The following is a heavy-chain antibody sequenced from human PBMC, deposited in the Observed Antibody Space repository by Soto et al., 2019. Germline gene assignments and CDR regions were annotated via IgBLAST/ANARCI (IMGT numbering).Heavy chain of an antibody. J-gene: IGHJ3*02. CDR1: GGPISSYY. V-gene: IGHV4-59*01. D-gene: IGHD2-2*01. Sequence: SETLSLTCTVSGGPISSYYWSWIRQPPGKGLEWIGYIYYSGSTNYNPSLKSRVTISVDTSKNQFSLKLSSVTAADTAVYYCARGYCSSTSCYGAFDIWGQGTMVTVS. CDR3: ARGYCSSTSCYGAFDI. CDR2: IYYSGST.